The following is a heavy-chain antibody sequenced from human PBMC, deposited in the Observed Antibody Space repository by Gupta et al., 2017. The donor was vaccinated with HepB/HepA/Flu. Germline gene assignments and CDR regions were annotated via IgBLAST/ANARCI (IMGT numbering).Heavy chain of an antibody. V-gene: IGHV1-2*04. Sequence: QVQLVQSGAAVKKPGASVKVSCTASGSSFTGQHIHWLRQAPGQGLEWMGWINPNSGGTNYAQKFQDWATKSRDTSISTAYMELRSLKSDDTAIYYCARGGGIALEFDYWGQGTLVTVSS. CDR3: ARGGGIALEFDY. D-gene: IGHD6-13*01. CDR2: INPNSGGT. CDR1: GSSFTGQH. J-gene: IGHJ4*02.